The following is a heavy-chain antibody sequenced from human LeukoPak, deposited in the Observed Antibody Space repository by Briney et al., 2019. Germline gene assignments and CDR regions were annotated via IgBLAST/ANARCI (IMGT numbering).Heavy chain of an antibody. Sequence: GGSLRLSCAASGFTVTINYMTWVRQAPGKGLEWVSVTYSDGNTDYADSVKGRFTISRDDSKNTLYLQMSGLRAEDTAVYYCARDGGSGWSSAFFDYWGQGTLVTVSS. D-gene: IGHD6-19*01. J-gene: IGHJ4*02. CDR1: GFTVTINY. CDR3: ARDGGSGWSSAFFDY. V-gene: IGHV3-53*01. CDR2: TYSDGNT.